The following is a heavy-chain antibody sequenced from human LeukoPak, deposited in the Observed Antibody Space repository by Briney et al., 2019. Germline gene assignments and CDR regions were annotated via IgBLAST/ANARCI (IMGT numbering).Heavy chain of an antibody. D-gene: IGHD3-10*02. CDR3: AKFFTGEYVRAFDI. CDR1: GFTFSSYA. CDR2: ISYDGSNK. V-gene: IGHV3-30*18. Sequence: GGSLRLSCAASGFTFSSYAMHWVRQAPGKGLEGVALISYDGSNKYYADSVKGRFTTSRDNSKNTLYLQMNSLRAEDTAVYYCAKFFTGEYVRAFDIWGQGTMVTVSS. J-gene: IGHJ3*02.